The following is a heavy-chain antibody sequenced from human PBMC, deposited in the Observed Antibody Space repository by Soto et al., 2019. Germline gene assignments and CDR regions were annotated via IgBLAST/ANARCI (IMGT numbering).Heavy chain of an antibody. CDR3: ARQITFIWHCYGSGSSHNWFDP. J-gene: IGHJ5*02. D-gene: IGHD3-10*01. CDR2: IYYSGST. Sequence: SETLSLTCTVSGGSISSSSYYWGWIRQPPGKGLEWIGSIYYSGSTYYNPSLKSRVTISVDTSKNQFSLKLSSVTAADAAVYYCARQITFIWHCYGSGSSHNWFDPWGQGTLVTVSS. V-gene: IGHV4-39*01. CDR1: GGSISSSSYY.